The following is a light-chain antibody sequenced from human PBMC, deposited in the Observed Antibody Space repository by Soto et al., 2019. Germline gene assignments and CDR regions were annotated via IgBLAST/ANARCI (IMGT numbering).Light chain of an antibody. CDR3: QQYNDWPPEM. CDR1: QSISSN. Sequence: EIVMTQSSATLSVSPGEKATLSFRASQSISSNLAWYQQKPGQAPRLLIYGASTRATGIPARFSGSGSGTEFTLTISSLQSEDFAVYYCQQYNDWPPEMFGQGTKVDI. J-gene: IGKJ1*01. V-gene: IGKV3-15*01. CDR2: GAS.